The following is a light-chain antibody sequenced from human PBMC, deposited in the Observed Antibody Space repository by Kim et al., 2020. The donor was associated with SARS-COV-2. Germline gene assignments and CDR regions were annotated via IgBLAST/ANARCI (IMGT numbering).Light chain of an antibody. J-gene: IGKJ1*01. V-gene: IGKV1-16*01. CDR1: QGISHY. CDR3: QRYYSHPRT. Sequence: DIQMTQSPSSLSASVGDRVTITCRASQGISHYLAWFQQKPGKAPKSLIYGISNLQSGVPSRFRGSGTGTDFSLTISSLQPEDFAIYYCQRYYSHPRTFGQGTKVDIK. CDR2: GIS.